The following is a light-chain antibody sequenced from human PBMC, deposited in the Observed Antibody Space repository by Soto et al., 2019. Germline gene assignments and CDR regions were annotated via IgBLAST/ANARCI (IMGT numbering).Light chain of an antibody. V-gene: IGKV1-39*01. J-gene: IGKJ1*01. CDR3: QQCYTSPRA. Sequence: DIPMTQSPSTLSAGVGDRVTITCRASQRINTYLNWYQQKPGKAPTLLIYAASNLQSGVPSRFSGGGSGTDFTLTINTLQPDDVATYFCQQCYTSPRAFGQGNKVEIK. CDR2: AAS. CDR1: QRINTY.